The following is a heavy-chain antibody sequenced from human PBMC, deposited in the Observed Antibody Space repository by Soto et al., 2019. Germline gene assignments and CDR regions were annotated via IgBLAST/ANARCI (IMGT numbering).Heavy chain of an antibody. V-gene: IGHV4-59*08. D-gene: IGHD3-9*01. J-gene: IGHJ3*02. CDR1: GGSISSYY. CDR2: IYYSGST. Sequence: SETLSLTCTVSGGSISSYYWSWIRQPPGKGLEWIGYIYYSGSTNYNPSLKSRVTISVDTSKNQFSLKLSSVTAADTAVYYCASTLLLNYDILTGYYNWDAFDIWGQGTMVTVSS. CDR3: ASTLLLNYDILTGYYNWDAFDI.